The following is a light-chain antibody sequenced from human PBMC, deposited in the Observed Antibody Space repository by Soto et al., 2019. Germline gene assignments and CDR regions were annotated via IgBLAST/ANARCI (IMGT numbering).Light chain of an antibody. J-gene: IGLJ1*01. CDR1: DNDVGAYNH. V-gene: IGLV2-14*01. CDR3: SSHSATSPYV. Sequence: QSALTQPASVSGSPGQSITISCSGTDNDVGAYNHVSWYQQHPGKAPKLMIYEVNNRPSGISNRFSGSKSGNTASLTISGLHVEDEADYYCSSHSATSPYVFGTGTKLTVL. CDR2: EVN.